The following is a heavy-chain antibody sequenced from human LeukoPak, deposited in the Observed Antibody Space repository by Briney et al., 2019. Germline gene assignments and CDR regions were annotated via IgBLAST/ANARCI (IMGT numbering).Heavy chain of an antibody. J-gene: IGHJ4*02. V-gene: IGHV3-15*05. D-gene: IGHD2-21*02. CDR1: GFNFSEAW. Sequence: PGGSLRLSCTVSGFNFSEAWMSWVRQAPGKGLEWVGRIKTKADGETTDYGTRVRGRFTISRDDSKTTMYLQMTRLETEDTGVYYCTTGGVTDYWGRGILVTVSS. CDR3: TTGGVTDY. CDR2: IKTKADGETT.